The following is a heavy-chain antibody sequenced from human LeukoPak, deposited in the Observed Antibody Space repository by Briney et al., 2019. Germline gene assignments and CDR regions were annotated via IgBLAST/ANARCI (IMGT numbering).Heavy chain of an antibody. V-gene: IGHV3-21*01. J-gene: IGHJ6*03. Sequence: GGSLSLSCAASGFTFSSYSMNWVRQAPGKGLEWVSSISSSSYIYYADSVKGRFTISRDNAKNSLYLQMNSLRAEDTAVYYCARIPLGDYYYMDVWGKGTTVTVSS. D-gene: IGHD3-10*01. CDR1: GFTFSSYS. CDR3: ARIPLGDYYYMDV. CDR2: ISSSSYI.